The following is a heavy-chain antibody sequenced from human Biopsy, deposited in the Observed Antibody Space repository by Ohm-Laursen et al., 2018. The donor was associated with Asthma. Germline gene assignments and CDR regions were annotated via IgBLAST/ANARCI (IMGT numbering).Heavy chain of an antibody. V-gene: IGHV4-61*01. CDR1: GGSVSSGSYY. CDR3: ARVPTTLRYFDL. Sequence: SETLSLTCTVSGGSVSSGSYYWSWIRQPPGKGLAWVSYISYSGSTDYNPSLKSRLTISMDTSKNQFSLKLSSVTAADTAVYYCARVPTTLRYFDLWGRGTTVTVSS. CDR2: ISYSGST. D-gene: IGHD2-15*01. J-gene: IGHJ2*01.